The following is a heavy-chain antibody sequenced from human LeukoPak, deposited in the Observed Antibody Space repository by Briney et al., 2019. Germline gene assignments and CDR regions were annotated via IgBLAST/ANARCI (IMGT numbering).Heavy chain of an antibody. V-gene: IGHV1-69*13. Sequence: ASVKVSCKASGYTFTSYAMNWVRQAPGQGLEWMGGIIPIFGTANYAQKFQGRVTITADESTSTAYMELSSLRSEDTAVYYCARGEPRIVVVPAAILYYGMDVWGQGTTVTVSS. CDR3: ARGEPRIVVVPAAILYYGMDV. D-gene: IGHD2-2*01. J-gene: IGHJ6*02. CDR2: IIPIFGTA. CDR1: GYTFTSYA.